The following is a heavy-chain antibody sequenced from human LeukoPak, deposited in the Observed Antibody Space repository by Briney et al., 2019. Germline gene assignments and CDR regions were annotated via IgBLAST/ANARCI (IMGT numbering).Heavy chain of an antibody. J-gene: IGHJ4*02. CDR3: ARDKPYFDY. Sequence: GGSLRLSCAASGFTFSSYAMHWVRQAPGKGLEWVAVISYDGSNKYYADSVKGRFTISRDNSKNTLYLQMNSLRAEDTAVYCCARDKPYFDYWGQGTLVTVSS. CDR2: ISYDGSNK. CDR1: GFTFSSYA. V-gene: IGHV3-30-3*01.